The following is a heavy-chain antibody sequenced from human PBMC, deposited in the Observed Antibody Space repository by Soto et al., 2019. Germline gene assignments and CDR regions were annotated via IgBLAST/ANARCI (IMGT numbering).Heavy chain of an antibody. CDR2: IKDGGRT. J-gene: IGHJ4*02. V-gene: IGHV4-34*01. CDR3: ARGQEGVVATH. Sequence: QVQLQQWGAGLLKPSETLSLNCAVNGGSLSGYYWSWIRQPPGKGLEWIGEIKDGGRTNYSPSLKNRATISSDTSHNQFSRRLYSVTAADTGVYYCARGQEGVVATHWDQGTLVTVSS. D-gene: IGHD5-12*01. CDR1: GGSLSGYY.